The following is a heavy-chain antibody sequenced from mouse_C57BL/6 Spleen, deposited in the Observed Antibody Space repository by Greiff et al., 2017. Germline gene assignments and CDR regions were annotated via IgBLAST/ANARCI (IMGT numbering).Heavy chain of an antibody. CDR3: ASEIYEGYPFDY. CDR1: GYTFTSYW. J-gene: IGHJ2*01. V-gene: IGHV1-53*01. Sequence: QVQLQQPGTELVKPGASVKLSCKASGYTFTSYWMHWVKQRPGQGLEWIGNINPSNGGTNYNEKFKIKATLTVDKSSSTAYMQLSSRTSEDSAVYYCASEIYEGYPFDYWGQGTTLTVSS. CDR2: INPSNGGT. D-gene: IGHD2-3*01.